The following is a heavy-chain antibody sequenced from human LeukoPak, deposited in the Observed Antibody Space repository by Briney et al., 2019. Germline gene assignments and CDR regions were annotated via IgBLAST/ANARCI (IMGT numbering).Heavy chain of an antibody. D-gene: IGHD4-17*01. CDR3: ARDLVTVTKGFDI. V-gene: IGHV4-59*11. Sequence: SSETLSLTCTVSGDSISSHYWSWIRQPPGKGLEWIAYIFYSGSTSYNPSLKSRVTISIDRSKKQFSLKLSSVTAADTAVYYCARDLVTVTKGFDIWGQGTMVSVSS. J-gene: IGHJ3*02. CDR2: IFYSGST. CDR1: GDSISSHY.